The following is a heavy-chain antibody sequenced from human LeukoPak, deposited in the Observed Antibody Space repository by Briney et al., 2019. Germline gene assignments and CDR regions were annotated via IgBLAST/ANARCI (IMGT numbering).Heavy chain of an antibody. CDR2: IIPIFGTA. D-gene: IGHD2-15*01. V-gene: IGHV1-69*13. CDR3: ASIGYCSGGSCYNWFDP. CDR1: GGTFSSYA. Sequence: VKVSCKASGGTFSSYAISWVRQAPGQGLEWRGGIIPIFGTANYEQKFQGRVTITADKSTSTAYQELSSLRSEDTAVYYCASIGYCSGGSCYNWFDPWGQGTLVTVSS. J-gene: IGHJ5*02.